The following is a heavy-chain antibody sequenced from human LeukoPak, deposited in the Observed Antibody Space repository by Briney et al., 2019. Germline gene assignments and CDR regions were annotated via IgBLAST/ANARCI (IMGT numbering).Heavy chain of an antibody. CDR3: ARGGIRRNYYVRSRLDP. V-gene: IGHV1-2*02. CDR2: INTISGDT. D-gene: IGHD3-10*02. CDR1: GYTLSDYY. J-gene: IGHJ5*02. Sequence: ASVTVSCKASGYTLSDYYLHWVRQAPGQGLEWMGWINTISGDTNSAQKFQGRVTMTRDTSINTAYMELTRLRSDDTALYYCARGGIRRNYYVRSRLDPGGQGTLVTVSS.